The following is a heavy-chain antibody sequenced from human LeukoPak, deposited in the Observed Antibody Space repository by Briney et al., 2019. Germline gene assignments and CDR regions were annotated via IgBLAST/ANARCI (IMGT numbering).Heavy chain of an antibody. Sequence: ASVKVSCKASGYTFTNYGISWVRQAPGQGLEWMAWISTHNGNTSYAQKLQGRVTLTTDTSTSTAYMELRSLRSDDTAVYYCARDRVEWELFVAGSFDYWGQGTLVTVSS. CDR1: GYTFTNYG. V-gene: IGHV1-18*01. D-gene: IGHD1-26*01. J-gene: IGHJ4*02. CDR3: ARDRVEWELFVAGSFDY. CDR2: ISTHNGNT.